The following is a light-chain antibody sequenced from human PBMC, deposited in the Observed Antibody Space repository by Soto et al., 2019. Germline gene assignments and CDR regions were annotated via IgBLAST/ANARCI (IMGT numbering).Light chain of an antibody. CDR3: QQYGSSPWT. CDR1: QSVSSSY. V-gene: IGKV3-20*01. J-gene: IGKJ1*01. CDR2: GAS. Sequence: LTHSPGALSLSPGERATRSCRASQSVSSSYLAWYQQKPGQAPRLLIYGASSRATGIPDRFSGSGSGTDFTLTISRLEPEDFAVYYCQQYGSSPWTFGQGTK.